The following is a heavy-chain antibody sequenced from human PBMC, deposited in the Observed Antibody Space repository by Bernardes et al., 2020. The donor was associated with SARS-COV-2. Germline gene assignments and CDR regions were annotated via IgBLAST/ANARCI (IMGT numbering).Heavy chain of an antibody. J-gene: IGHJ6*02. CDR3: ATAPHYYYGLDV. CDR1: KFTVSNNY. Sequence: GGSLRLSCEASKFTVSNNYMSWVRQAPGKGLEWVSLIYSSGTTYYADSVKGRFTVSRDNSKNTLFLQMSDLRAEDTAIYYCATAPHYYYGLDVWGQGTAVTVSS. V-gene: IGHV3-53*01. CDR2: IYSSGTT.